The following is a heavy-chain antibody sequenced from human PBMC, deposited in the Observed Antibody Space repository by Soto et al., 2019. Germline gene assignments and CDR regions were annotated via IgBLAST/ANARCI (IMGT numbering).Heavy chain of an antibody. Sequence: QVQLVESGGGVVQPGRSLRLSCAASGFIFSNYGMHWVRQAPGKGLEWVAVIWYDGSHESYADSVKGRFTISRDNSKNTLFLQMNSLRAEDTAVYYCARDRPGERGDYIYGMDVWGQGTAVTVSS. CDR1: GFIFSNYG. CDR3: ARDRPGERGDYIYGMDV. V-gene: IGHV3-33*01. D-gene: IGHD3-10*01. CDR2: IWYDGSHE. J-gene: IGHJ6*02.